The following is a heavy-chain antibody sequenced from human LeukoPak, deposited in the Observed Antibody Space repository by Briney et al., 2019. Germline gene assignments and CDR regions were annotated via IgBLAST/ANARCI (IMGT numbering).Heavy chain of an antibody. Sequence: GGSLRLSCAASGFTFSSYAMSWVRQAPGKGLEWVSAISGSGGSTYYADSVKGRFTISRDNSKNTLYLQMNSLRAEDTAVYYCAKIHRWGPAYCGGDCYSYYWGQGTLVTVSS. CDR3: AKIHRWGPAYCGGDCYSYY. CDR1: GFTFSSYA. CDR2: ISGSGGST. D-gene: IGHD2-21*02. J-gene: IGHJ4*02. V-gene: IGHV3-23*01.